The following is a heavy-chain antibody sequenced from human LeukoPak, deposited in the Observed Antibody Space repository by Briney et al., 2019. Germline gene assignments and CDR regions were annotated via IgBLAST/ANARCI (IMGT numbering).Heavy chain of an antibody. CDR3: ARETRLHSGSYSNDAFDI. CDR1: GGSISSYY. V-gene: IGHV4-59*01. J-gene: IGHJ3*02. D-gene: IGHD1-26*01. Sequence: PSETLSLTCTVSGGSISSYYWSWVRQPPGKGLEWLGYISYSGSTDYIPSLKSRVTISLDTSKNQFSLRLSSVTAADTAVYYCARETRLHSGSYSNDAFDIWGQGTMVTVS. CDR2: ISYSGST.